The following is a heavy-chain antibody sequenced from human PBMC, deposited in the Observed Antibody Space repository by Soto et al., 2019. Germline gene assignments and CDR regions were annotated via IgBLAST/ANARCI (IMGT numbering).Heavy chain of an antibody. D-gene: IGHD3-3*01. V-gene: IGHV1-3*01. Sequence: ASVKVSCKASGYTFTSYAMHWVRQAPGQRLEWMGWINAGNGNTKYSQKFQGRVTITRDTSASTAYMELSSLRSEDTAVYYCASPGGSPYYDFWSGYYTGGYNYWGQGTLVTVSS. CDR1: GYTFTSYA. CDR3: ASPGGSPYYDFWSGYYTGGYNY. CDR2: INAGNGNT. J-gene: IGHJ4*02.